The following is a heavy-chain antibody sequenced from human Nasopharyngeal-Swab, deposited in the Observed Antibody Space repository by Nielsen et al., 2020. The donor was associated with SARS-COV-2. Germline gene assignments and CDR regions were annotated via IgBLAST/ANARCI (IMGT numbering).Heavy chain of an antibody. J-gene: IGHJ4*02. V-gene: IGHV3-23*01. D-gene: IGHD1-14*01. CDR2: ISGSGGNT. CDR1: GFTFNTYA. Sequence: GESLKISCVASGFTFNTYAMSWVRQAPGKGLEWVSGISGSGGNTFYADSVKGRFTISRDNSKNTLYLQMNSLRAEDTAVYYCAKLYNLATIDYWGQGTLVTVSS. CDR3: AKLYNLATIDY.